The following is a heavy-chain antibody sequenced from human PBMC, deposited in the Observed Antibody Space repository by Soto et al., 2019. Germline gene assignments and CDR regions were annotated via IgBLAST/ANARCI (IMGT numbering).Heavy chain of an antibody. CDR1: GFSFSTYD. Sequence: QTGGSLRLSCADSGFSFSTYDMDWVRQAPRKAPEWIAHISTTSFTIYYADSVKGRFTISRDNARNSLYLEMKSLRDEDTAVYYCARDRCFDGSCYSASDSWGQGILVTVSS. CDR2: ISTTSFTI. V-gene: IGHV3-48*02. D-gene: IGHD2-15*01. J-gene: IGHJ5*01. CDR3: ARDRCFDGSCYSASDS.